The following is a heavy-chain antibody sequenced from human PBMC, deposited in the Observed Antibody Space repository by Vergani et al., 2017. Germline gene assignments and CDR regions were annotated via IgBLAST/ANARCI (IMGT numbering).Heavy chain of an antibody. J-gene: IGHJ3*02. Sequence: QVQLVESGGGVVQPGRSLRLSCAASGFTFSSYAMHWVRQAPGKGLEWVAVISYDGSNKYYADSVKGRFTISRDNSKHTLYLQMNSLIAEYTAVYYCARERGAFDIWGQGTMVTVSS. CDR1: GFTFSSYA. CDR3: ARERGAFDI. D-gene: IGHD3-10*01. V-gene: IGHV3-30-3*01. CDR2: ISYDGSNK.